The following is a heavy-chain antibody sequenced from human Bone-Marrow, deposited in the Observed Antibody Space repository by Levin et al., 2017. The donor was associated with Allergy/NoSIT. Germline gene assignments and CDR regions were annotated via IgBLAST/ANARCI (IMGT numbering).Heavy chain of an antibody. CDR2: ISWNSGSI. J-gene: IGHJ4*02. D-gene: IGHD6-19*01. CDR1: GFTFDDYA. V-gene: IGHV3-9*01. Sequence: SLKISCAASGFTFDDYAMHWVRQAPGKGLEWVSGISWNSGSIGYADSVKGRFTISRDNAKNSLYLQMNSLRAEDTALYYCAKVWDSSGWYTPEYFDYWGQGTLVTVSS. CDR3: AKVWDSSGWYTPEYFDY.